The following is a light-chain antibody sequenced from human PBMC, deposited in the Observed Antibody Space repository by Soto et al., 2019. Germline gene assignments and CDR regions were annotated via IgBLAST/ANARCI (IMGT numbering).Light chain of an antibody. V-gene: IGKV2-28*01. CDR2: WAS. CDR1: QTLLHSNGYTY. J-gene: IGKJ2*01. CDR3: MQGLQTPYA. Sequence: DLVVTQSPLSLPVTPGEPASISCRSSQTLLHSNGYTYLNWYLQKPGQPPQLLISWASSRASGVPDRFSGSGSGTDFTLKISKVEAEDVGVYYCMQGLQTPYALGQGTRLEIK.